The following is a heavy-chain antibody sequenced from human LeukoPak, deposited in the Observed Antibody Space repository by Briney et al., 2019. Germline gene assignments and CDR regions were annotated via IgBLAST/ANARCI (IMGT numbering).Heavy chain of an antibody. J-gene: IGHJ4*02. CDR2: INSDGSTT. CDR1: GFTFSSYW. V-gene: IGHV3-74*01. Sequence: PGGSLRLSCAASGFTFSSYWMHWVRQAPGKGLMWVSRINSDGSTTSYADSVKGRFTISRDNAKNTLYLQMNMLRAEDTAVYFCSRDEGYYFDYWGQGALVTVSS. CDR3: SRDEGYYFDY.